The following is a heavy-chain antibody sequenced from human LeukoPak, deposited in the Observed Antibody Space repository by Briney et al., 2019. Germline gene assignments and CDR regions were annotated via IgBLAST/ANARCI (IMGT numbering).Heavy chain of an antibody. J-gene: IGHJ5*02. V-gene: IGHV3-30*02. CDR3: AKGPVGYCGGGSCYHWFDP. Sequence: GGSLRLSCAASGFTFSTYGMHWVRQAPGKGLEGVAFIRYDGSNKDHVDSVKGRFTISRDNSKNTLYLQMNSLRAEDTAVYYCAKGPVGYCGGGSCYHWFDPWGQGTLVTVSS. CDR1: GFTFSTYG. CDR2: IRYDGSNK. D-gene: IGHD2-15*01.